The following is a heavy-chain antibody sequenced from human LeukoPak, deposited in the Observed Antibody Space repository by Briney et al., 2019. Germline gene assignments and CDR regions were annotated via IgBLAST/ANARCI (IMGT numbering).Heavy chain of an antibody. D-gene: IGHD3-9*01. V-gene: IGHV3-11*04. CDR3: ARVGSYYDILTGYYYYYGMDV. CDR1: GFTFSDYY. Sequence: PGGSLRLSCAASGFTFSDYYMTWIRQAPGKGLEWIAYISASGTSSSNIYYADSVKGRFTISRDNAKNSLYLQMNSLRAEDTAVYYCARVGSYYDILTGYYYYYGMDVWGQGTTVTVSS. CDR2: ISASGTSSSNI. J-gene: IGHJ6*02.